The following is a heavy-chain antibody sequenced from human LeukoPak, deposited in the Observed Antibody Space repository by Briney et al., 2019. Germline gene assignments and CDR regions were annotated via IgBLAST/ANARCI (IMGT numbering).Heavy chain of an antibody. J-gene: IGHJ6*03. CDR1: GGTFSSYA. V-gene: IGHV1-69*05. D-gene: IGHD6-13*01. CDR2: IIPIFGTA. Sequence: RASVKVSCKASGGTFSSYAISWVRQAPGQGLEWMGGIIPIFGTANYAQKFQGRVTMTRNTSISTTYVELNSLTSEDTAVYYCARGYWSSGWSSYYYMDVWGKGTTVTISS. CDR3: ARGYWSSGWSSYYYMDV.